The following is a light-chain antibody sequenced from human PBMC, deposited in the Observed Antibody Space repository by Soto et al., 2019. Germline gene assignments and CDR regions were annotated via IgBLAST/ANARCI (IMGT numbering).Light chain of an antibody. Sequence: QSALTQTASVSGSPGQSITISCTGTSSDVGGYIYVSWYQHHPGKAPKLMIYEVSNRPSGVSNRFSGSKSGNSASLTISGLQAEDEADYYCSSYSSSSTLYVFGTGTKLTVL. CDR1: SSDVGGYIY. CDR3: SSYSSSSTLYV. J-gene: IGLJ1*01. V-gene: IGLV2-14*01. CDR2: EVS.